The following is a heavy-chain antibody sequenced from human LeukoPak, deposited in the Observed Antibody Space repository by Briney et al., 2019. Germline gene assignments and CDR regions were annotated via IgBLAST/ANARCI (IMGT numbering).Heavy chain of an antibody. J-gene: IGHJ6*03. Sequence: SQTLSLTCAISGDSVSSNSAAWNWIRQSPSRGLEWLGRTYYRSKWYNDYAVSVKSRITINPDTSKNQFSLRLNSVTPEDTAVYYCARDLYSSSWYINYYYYMDVWGKGTTVTISS. V-gene: IGHV6-1*01. CDR1: GDSVSSNSAA. D-gene: IGHD6-13*01. CDR2: TYYRSKWYN. CDR3: ARDLYSSSWYINYYYYMDV.